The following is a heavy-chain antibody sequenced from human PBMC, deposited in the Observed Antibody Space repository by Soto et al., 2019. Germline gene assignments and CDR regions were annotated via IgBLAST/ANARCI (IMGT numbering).Heavy chain of an antibody. J-gene: IGHJ4*02. V-gene: IGHV1-2*02. D-gene: IGHD3-10*01. CDR2: INPNSGGT. CDR3: AASYTGIYDY. CDR1: GYTFTGYY. Sequence: GASVKVSCKASGYTFTGYYMHWVRQAPGQGLEWMGWINPNSGGTNYAQKFQDRVTMTRDMSISTAYMELSSLRSEDTAVYYCAASYTGIYDYWGQGTLVTVSS.